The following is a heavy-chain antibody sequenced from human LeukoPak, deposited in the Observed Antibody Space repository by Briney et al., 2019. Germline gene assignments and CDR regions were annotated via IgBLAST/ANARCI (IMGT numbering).Heavy chain of an antibody. V-gene: IGHV3-21*01. Sequence: GGSLRLSCAASGFTFSSYSMNWVRQAPGKGLEWVSSISSSSSYIYYADSVKGRFTISRDNAKNSLYLQMNSLRAEDTGVYYCARIQKYSYGPSFDYWGEGTLVTVSS. CDR2: ISSSSSYI. D-gene: IGHD5-18*01. J-gene: IGHJ4*02. CDR3: ARIQKYSYGPSFDY. CDR1: GFTFSSYS.